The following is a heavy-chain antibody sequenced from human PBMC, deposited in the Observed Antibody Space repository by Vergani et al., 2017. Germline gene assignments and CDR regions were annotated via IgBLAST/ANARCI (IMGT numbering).Heavy chain of an antibody. Sequence: QVQLQQWGAGLLKPSETLSLTCAVYGGSFSGYYWSWIRQPPGKGLEWIGEINHSGSTNYNPSLKSRVTISVDTSKNQFSLKLSSVTAADTAVYYCAIGRVSWVYYDFWSGYYTDWGQGTLVTVSS. CDR1: GGSFSGYY. CDR3: AIGRVSWVYYDFWSGYYTD. CDR2: INHSGST. V-gene: IGHV4-34*01. D-gene: IGHD3-3*01. J-gene: IGHJ4*02.